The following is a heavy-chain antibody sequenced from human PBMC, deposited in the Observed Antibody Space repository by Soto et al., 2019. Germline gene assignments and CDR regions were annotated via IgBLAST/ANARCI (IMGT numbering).Heavy chain of an antibody. Sequence: EVQLVESGGGLVQPGGSLRLSCAASGFTFSSYWMSWVRQAPGKGLEWVANIEQDGSEKYYVDSVKGRFTISRDNAKNSLYLQMNSLRAEDTAVYYCARDLNSYCSGGSCYSNWFDPWGQGTLVTVSS. CDR1: GFTFSSYW. D-gene: IGHD2-15*01. CDR2: IEQDGSEK. J-gene: IGHJ5*02. CDR3: ARDLNSYCSGGSCYSNWFDP. V-gene: IGHV3-7*03.